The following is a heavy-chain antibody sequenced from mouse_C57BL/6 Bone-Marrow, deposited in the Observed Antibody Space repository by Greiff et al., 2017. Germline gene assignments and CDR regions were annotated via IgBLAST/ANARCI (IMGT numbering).Heavy chain of an antibody. D-gene: IGHD2-4*01. J-gene: IGHJ4*01. V-gene: IGHV1-64*01. CDR2: MHPNGGSP. Sequence: QVQLQQPGAELVKPGASVKLSCKASGYTFTNYWMHWVKQRPGQGLEWLGMMHPNGGSPDYNEKFKSEATLSVDKSSRTAYMELSSLTSEDSAVYYCASSYDYDDYTMDYWGQGTSVTVSS. CDR3: ASSYDYDDYTMDY. CDR1: GYTFTNYW.